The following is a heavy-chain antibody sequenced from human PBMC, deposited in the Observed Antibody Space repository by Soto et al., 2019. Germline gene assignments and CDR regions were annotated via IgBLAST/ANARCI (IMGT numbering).Heavy chain of an antibody. Sequence: PSETLSLTCTVSGGSISSYYWSWIRQPPGKGLEWIGYIYYSGSTNYNPSLKSRVTISVDTSKNQFSLKLSSVTAADTAVYYCARARVGATTGWFDPWGQGTLVTVS. D-gene: IGHD1-26*01. CDR1: GGSISSYY. V-gene: IGHV4-59*01. CDR2: IYYSGST. J-gene: IGHJ5*02. CDR3: ARARVGATTGWFDP.